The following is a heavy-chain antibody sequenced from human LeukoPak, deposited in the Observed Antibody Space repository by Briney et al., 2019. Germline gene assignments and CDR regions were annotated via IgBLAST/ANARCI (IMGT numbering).Heavy chain of an antibody. V-gene: IGHV1-46*01. J-gene: IGHJ5*02. CDR2: INPSGGST. D-gene: IGHD3-22*01. CDR3: ARSDRFTHWFDP. CDR1: GYTFTSYY. Sequence: GASVKVSCKASGYTFTSYYMHWVRQAPGQGLEWMGIINPSGGSTSYAQKFQGRVTMTRDTSTSTVYMELSSLRSEDTAMYYCARSDRFTHWFDPWGQGTLVTVSS.